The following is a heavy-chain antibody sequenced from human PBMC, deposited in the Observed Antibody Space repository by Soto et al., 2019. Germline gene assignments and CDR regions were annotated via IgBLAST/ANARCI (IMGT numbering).Heavy chain of an antibody. Sequence: QMQLVQSGPEVKKPGTSVKVSCKASGFTFPSSAVQWVRQARGQRLEWIARIVVGSGNTNYAQKFQERLTISRDMSTNTGYMELRSLRSEDTAVYYCAAVPYYYDTSGTYFDYWGQGTLVTVSS. V-gene: IGHV1-58*03. CDR2: IVVGSGNT. D-gene: IGHD3-22*01. J-gene: IGHJ4*02. CDR3: AAVPYYYDTSGTYFDY. CDR1: GFTFPSSA.